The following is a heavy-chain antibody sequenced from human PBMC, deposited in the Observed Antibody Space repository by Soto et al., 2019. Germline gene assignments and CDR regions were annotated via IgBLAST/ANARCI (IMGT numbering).Heavy chain of an antibody. CDR3: AHSVVAGLGYYFDY. Sequence: QITLKESGPTLVKPTQTLTLTCTFSGFSLSSTRVAVGWIRQPPGKALEWLALIYWDDDKRYSPFLKSRLTITKDTSKTLVVLTMTSMDPVDTATYYCAHSVVAGLGYYFDYWGQGTLVTVSS. CDR1: GFSLSSTRVA. D-gene: IGHD6-19*01. V-gene: IGHV2-5*02. J-gene: IGHJ4*02. CDR2: IYWDDDK.